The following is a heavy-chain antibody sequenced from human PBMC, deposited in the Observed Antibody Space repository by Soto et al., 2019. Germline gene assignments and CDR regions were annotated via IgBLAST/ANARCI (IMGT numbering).Heavy chain of an antibody. CDR2: IKSRSDGGTP. CDR3: TTDTRRISVFGVPWDS. J-gene: IGHJ4*02. D-gene: IGHD3-3*01. CDR1: GFTLSNAW. Sequence: EVQLEESGGGPVEPGGSLRLSCAASGFTLSNAWMNWVRHTPGRGLEWVARIKSRSDGGTPDYGAPVKGRFTISRDDSLNTVYLQMNSLTAEDTGVYYCTTDTRRISVFGVPWDSWGQGTLVTVSS. V-gene: IGHV3-15*01.